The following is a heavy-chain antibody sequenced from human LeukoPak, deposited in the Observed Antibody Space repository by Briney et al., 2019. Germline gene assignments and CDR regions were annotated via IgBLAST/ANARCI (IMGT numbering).Heavy chain of an antibody. V-gene: IGHV1-2*02. CDR2: INPNSGGT. J-gene: IGHJ5*02. D-gene: IGHD7-27*01. Sequence: ASVKVSCKASGYTFTGYYMHSVRQSPGQGLEWRGWINPNSGGTNYAQKFQGRVTMTRDTSISTAYMELSRLRSDDTAVYYCARDALRNRHWGAWFDPWGQGTLVTVSS. CDR3: ARDALRNRHWGAWFDP. CDR1: GYTFTGYY.